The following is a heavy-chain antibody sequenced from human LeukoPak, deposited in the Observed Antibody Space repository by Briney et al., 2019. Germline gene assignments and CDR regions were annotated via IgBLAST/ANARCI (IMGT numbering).Heavy chain of an antibody. Sequence: GGSLRLSCAASGLTFSNSYMSWVRQAPGKGLEWVSLIYHSGNIYYADSVKGRFTISRDNSKNTLFLQMNSVRAEDTAIYYCARTFVSGDGYKVGYFDYWGQGTLVTVSS. CDR3: ARTFVSGDGYKVGYFDY. J-gene: IGHJ4*02. D-gene: IGHD5-24*01. CDR1: GLTFSNSY. CDR2: IYHSGNI. V-gene: IGHV3-53*01.